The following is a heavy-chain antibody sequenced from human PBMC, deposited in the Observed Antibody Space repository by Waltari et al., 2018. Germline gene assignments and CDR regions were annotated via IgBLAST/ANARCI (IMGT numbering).Heavy chain of an antibody. CDR1: GYYLNNGYY. CDR2: IYHSGRT. D-gene: IGHD1-26*01. Sequence: QVQLQESGPGLVNPSETLSLTSSVPGYYLNNGYYWAGLRQPPGKGLEWIGSIYHSGRTFYNLSLKSRVTISVDTSKNQCSLKLSSVTAADRAVYFCARLGGTYFPFDYWGQGALVTVSS. CDR3: ARLGGTYFPFDY. J-gene: IGHJ4*02. V-gene: IGHV4-38-2*02.